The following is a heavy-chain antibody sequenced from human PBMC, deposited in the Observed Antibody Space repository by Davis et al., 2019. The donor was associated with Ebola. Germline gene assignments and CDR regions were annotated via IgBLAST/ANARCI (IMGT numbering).Heavy chain of an antibody. V-gene: IGHV3-73*01. CDR1: GFTFSGSA. D-gene: IGHD3-22*01. CDR2: IRSKANSYAT. J-gene: IGHJ6*02. Sequence: PGGSLRLSCAASGFTFSGSAMHWVRQASGKGLEWVGRIRSKANSYATAYAASVKGRFTISRDDSKNTAFLQMNSLKTEDTAVYYCTSSGYRDHYYYGMDVWGQGTTVTVSS. CDR3: TSSGYRDHYYYGMDV.